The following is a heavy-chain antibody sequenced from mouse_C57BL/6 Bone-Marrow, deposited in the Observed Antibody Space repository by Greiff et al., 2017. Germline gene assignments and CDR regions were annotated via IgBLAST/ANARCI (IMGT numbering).Heavy chain of an antibody. Sequence: DVKLVESGGGLVKPGGSLKLSCAASGFTFSDYGMHWVRQAPEKGLEWVAYISSGSSTIYYADTVKGRFTISIDNAKNTLFLQMNSLRSEDTAMYYCARGGYGSSYGYWGQGTTLTVSS. CDR3: ARGGYGSSYGY. CDR1: GFTFSDYG. CDR2: ISSGSSTI. J-gene: IGHJ2*01. D-gene: IGHD1-1*01. V-gene: IGHV5-17*01.